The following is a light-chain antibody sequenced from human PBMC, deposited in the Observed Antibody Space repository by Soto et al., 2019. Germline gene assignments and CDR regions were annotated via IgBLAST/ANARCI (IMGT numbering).Light chain of an antibody. Sequence: QPVLTQPPSASASLGALVTLTCTLSSGYSNYKVDWYQQRPGKGPRFVMRVGTGGIVGSKGDGIPDRFSVLGSGLNRYLTIKNIQEEDESDYHCGADHGSGNNFVSLFGGGTKLTVL. CDR2: VGTGGIVG. CDR1: SGYSNYK. V-gene: IGLV9-49*01. CDR3: GADHGSGNNFVSL. J-gene: IGLJ2*01.